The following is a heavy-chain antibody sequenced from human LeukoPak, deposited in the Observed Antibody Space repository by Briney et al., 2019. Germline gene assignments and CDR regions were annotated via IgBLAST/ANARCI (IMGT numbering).Heavy chain of an antibody. D-gene: IGHD7-27*01. V-gene: IGHV3-9*01. CDR3: AKAPQGLWAGEAIRY. CDR1: GFTFDDYA. J-gene: IGHJ4*02. Sequence: GGSLRLSCTASGFTFDDYAMHWVRQAPGKGLEWVPGISRNSGSIGYADSVKGRFTISRDNAKNSLYLQMNSLRAEDTALYYCAKAPQGLWAGEAIRYWGQGTLVTVSS. CDR2: ISRNSGSI.